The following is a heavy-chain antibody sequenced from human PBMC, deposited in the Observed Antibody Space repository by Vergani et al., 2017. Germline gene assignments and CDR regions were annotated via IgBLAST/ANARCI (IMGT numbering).Heavy chain of an antibody. V-gene: IGHV4-39*07. D-gene: IGHD3-22*01. CDR2: IYYSGST. Sequence: QLQLQESGPGLVKPSETLSLTCTVSGGSISSSSYYWGWIRQPPGKGLEWIGSIYYSGSTYYNPSLKSRVTISVDTSTNQFSLKLSSVTAADTAVYYCARGFVDYYDSSGYIFDYWGQGTLVTVSS. CDR3: ARGFVDYYDSSGYIFDY. J-gene: IGHJ4*02. CDR1: GGSISSSSYY.